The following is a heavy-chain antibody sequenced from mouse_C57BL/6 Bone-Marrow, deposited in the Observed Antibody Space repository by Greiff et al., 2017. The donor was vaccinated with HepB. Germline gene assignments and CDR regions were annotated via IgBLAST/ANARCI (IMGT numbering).Heavy chain of an antibody. CDR2: INYDGSST. CDR3: ARVVYYPDY. Sequence: EVKLVESEGGLVQPGSSMKLSCTASGFTFSDYYMAWVRQVPEKGLEWVANINYDGSSTYYLDSLKSRFIISRDNAKNILYLQMSSLKSEDTATYYCARVVYYPDYWGQGTTLTVSS. V-gene: IGHV5-16*01. D-gene: IGHD2-1*01. J-gene: IGHJ2*01. CDR1: GFTFSDYY.